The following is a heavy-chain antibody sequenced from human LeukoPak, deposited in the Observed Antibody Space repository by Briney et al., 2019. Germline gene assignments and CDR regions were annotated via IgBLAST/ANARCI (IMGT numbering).Heavy chain of an antibody. J-gene: IGHJ6*03. V-gene: IGHV3-33*06. CDR1: GFTFSSYG. CDR3: AKEASIAARKYYYYYCMDV. CDR2: IWYDGSNK. Sequence: PGGSLRLSCAASGFTFSSYGMHWVRQAPGKGLEWVAVIWYDGSNKYYADSVKGRFTISRDNSKNTLYLQMNSLRAEDTAVYYCAKEASIAARKYYYYYCMDVWGKGTTVTVSS. D-gene: IGHD6-6*01.